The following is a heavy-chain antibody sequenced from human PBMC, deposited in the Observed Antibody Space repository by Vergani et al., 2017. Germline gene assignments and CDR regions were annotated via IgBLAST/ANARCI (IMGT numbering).Heavy chain of an antibody. CDR1: GFTFDDYG. V-gene: IGHV3-20*04. Sequence: EVQLVESGGGVVRPGGSLRLSCAASGFTFDDYGMSWVRQAPGKGLEWVSVINWNGGSTGYADSVKGRFTISRDNAKNSLYLQMNSLRAEDTALYYCASQYYYDSSGKRGYWGQGTLVTGSS. J-gene: IGHJ4*02. CDR2: INWNGGST. D-gene: IGHD3-22*01. CDR3: ASQYYYDSSGKRGY.